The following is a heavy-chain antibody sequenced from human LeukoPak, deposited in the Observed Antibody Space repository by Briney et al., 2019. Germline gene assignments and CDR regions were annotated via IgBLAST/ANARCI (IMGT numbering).Heavy chain of an antibody. CDR3: ARDNREGDYSGYYGMDV. J-gene: IGHJ6*02. CDR2: ISSSGSTI. V-gene: IGHV3-11*01. D-gene: IGHD4-17*01. Sequence: GGSLRLSCAASGFTFSDYYMSWIRQAPGKGLEWVSYISSSGSTIYYADSVEGRFTISRDNAKNSLYLQMNSLRAEDTAVYYCARDNREGDYSGYYGMDVWGQGTTVTVSS. CDR1: GFTFSDYY.